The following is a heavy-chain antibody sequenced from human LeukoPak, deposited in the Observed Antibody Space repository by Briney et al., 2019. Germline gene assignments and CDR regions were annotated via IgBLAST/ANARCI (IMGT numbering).Heavy chain of an antibody. CDR3: ARAAGWFDP. CDR1: GFTFSDYY. Sequence: GGSLRLSCAASGFTFSDYYMTWIRQAPGRGLEWVSYISSSSNNIHYANSVRGRFTISRDNAKNSVYLQMNSLRAEDTAIYYCARAAGWFDPWGQGTLVTVSS. V-gene: IGHV3-11*01. CDR2: ISSSSNNI. J-gene: IGHJ5*02.